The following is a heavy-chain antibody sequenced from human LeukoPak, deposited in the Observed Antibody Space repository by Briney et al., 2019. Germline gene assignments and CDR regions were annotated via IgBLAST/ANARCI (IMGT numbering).Heavy chain of an antibody. CDR1: GGSISSYY. Sequence: SETLSLTCTVSGGSISSYYWSWIRQPPGKGLEWIGYIYYSGSTNYNPSLKSRVTVSVDTSKNQFSLKLSSVTAADTAVYYCAREKTSGYLNWFDPWGRGTLVTVSS. J-gene: IGHJ5*02. V-gene: IGHV4-59*01. CDR3: AREKTSGYLNWFDP. CDR2: IYYSGST. D-gene: IGHD5-12*01.